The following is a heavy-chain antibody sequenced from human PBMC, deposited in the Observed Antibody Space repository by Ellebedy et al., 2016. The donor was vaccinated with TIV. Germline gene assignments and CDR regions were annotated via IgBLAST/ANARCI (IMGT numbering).Heavy chain of an antibody. CDR3: ARSRGNWFDP. CDR1: AVSISSPSYY. J-gene: IGHJ5*02. CDR2: MYYTGSS. V-gene: IGHV4-39*02. Sequence: MPSETLSLTCTVSAVSISSPSYYWGWIRQSPGKGLEGIGSMYYTGSSYYTPALKSRVTISQDTSKNHFSLKLTSVTAADTAVYYCARSRGNWFDPWGQGALVTVSS.